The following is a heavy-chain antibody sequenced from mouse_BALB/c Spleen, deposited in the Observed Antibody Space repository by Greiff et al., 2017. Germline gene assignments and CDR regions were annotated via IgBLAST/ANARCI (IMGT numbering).Heavy chain of an antibody. J-gene: IGHJ1*01. CDR3: ARDRAYGNYWYFDV. CDR2: ISDGGSYT. D-gene: IGHD2-1*01. V-gene: IGHV5-4*02. Sequence: DVKLVESGGGLVKPGGSLKLSCAASGFTFSDYYMYWVRQTPEKRLEWVATISDGGSYTYYPDSVKGRFTISRDNAKNNLYLQMSSLKSEDTAMYYCARDRAYGNYWYFDVWGAGTTVTVSS. CDR1: GFTFSDYY.